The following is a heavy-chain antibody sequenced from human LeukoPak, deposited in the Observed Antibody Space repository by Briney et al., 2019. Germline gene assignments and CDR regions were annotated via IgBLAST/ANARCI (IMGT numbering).Heavy chain of an antibody. CDR2: ISGSGGST. Sequence: GGTLRLSCAASGFTFSSYGMSWVRQAPGKGLEWVSAISGSGGSTYYADSVKGRFTISRDNSKNTLYLQMNSLRAEDTAVYYCARDMTDSSGWDQYFDYWGQGTLVTVSS. CDR3: ARDMTDSSGWDQYFDY. CDR1: GFTFSSYG. D-gene: IGHD6-19*01. V-gene: IGHV3-23*01. J-gene: IGHJ4*02.